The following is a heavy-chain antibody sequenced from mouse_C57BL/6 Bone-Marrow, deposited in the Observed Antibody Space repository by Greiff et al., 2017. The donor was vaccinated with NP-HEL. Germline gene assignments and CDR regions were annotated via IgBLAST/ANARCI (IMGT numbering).Heavy chain of an antibody. CDR1: GYTFTNYW. CDR3: ARSGFITLNFDY. D-gene: IGHD1-1*01. Sequence: LQESGAELVRPGTSVKMSCKASGYTFTNYWIGWAKQRPGHGLEWIGDIYPGGGYTNYNEKFKGKATLTADKSSSTAYMQFSSLTSEDSAIYYCARSGFITLNFDYWGQGTTLTVSS. CDR2: IYPGGGYT. J-gene: IGHJ2*01. V-gene: IGHV1-63*01.